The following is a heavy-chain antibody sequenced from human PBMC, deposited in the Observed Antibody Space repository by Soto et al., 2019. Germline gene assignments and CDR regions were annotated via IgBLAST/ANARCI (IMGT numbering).Heavy chain of an antibody. V-gene: IGHV3-53*04. D-gene: IGHD3-10*01. CDR1: GIPVSSNY. CDR3: ARDGPYYYASRMDV. J-gene: IGHJ6*02. CDR2: LHSGGDT. Sequence: EVQLVESGGGLVQPEGSLRLSCVASGIPVSSNYMTWVRQAPGKGLEWVSVLHSGGDTYYANSVKGRFTISRHDSTNTLYLQMNSLTPADTVVYYCARDGPYYYASRMDVWGQGTTVTVSS.